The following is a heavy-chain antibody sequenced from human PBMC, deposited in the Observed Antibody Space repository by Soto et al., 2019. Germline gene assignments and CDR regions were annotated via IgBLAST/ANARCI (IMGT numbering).Heavy chain of an antibody. CDR1: GFTFHDYA. CDR3: AKVLGDYGYFDY. J-gene: IGHJ4*02. D-gene: IGHD4-17*01. Sequence: SLRLSCATSGFTFHDYAMSWVRQAPGKGLEWVSAIAFTGSATYYADSVKGRFTISRDNSKNIVYLQMNSLRVDDTALYYCAKVLGDYGYFDYWGQGTLVTVSS. CDR2: IAFTGSAT. V-gene: IGHV3-23*05.